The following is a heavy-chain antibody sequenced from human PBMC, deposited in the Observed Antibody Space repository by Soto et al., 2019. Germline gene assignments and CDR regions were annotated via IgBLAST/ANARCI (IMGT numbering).Heavy chain of an antibody. CDR3: ARGKWYYYYYGMDV. CDR1: GGSFSGYY. V-gene: IGHV4-34*01. Sequence: QVQLQQWGAGLLKPSETLSLTCAVYGGSFSGYYWSWIRQPPGKGLEWIGEINHSGSTNYNPSLKSRVTRAVDTAQNQFSLKLSSVTAADTAVYYCARGKWYYYYYGMDVWGQGTTVTVSS. D-gene: IGHD1-26*01. J-gene: IGHJ6*02. CDR2: INHSGST.